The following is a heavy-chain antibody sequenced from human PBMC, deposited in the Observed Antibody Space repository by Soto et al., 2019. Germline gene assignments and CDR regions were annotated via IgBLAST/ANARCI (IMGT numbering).Heavy chain of an antibody. J-gene: IGHJ4*02. CDR3: ARRHGSCFDY. Sequence: QVQLQESGPGLVKPSETLSLTCTVSGGSISSYYWSWIRQPPGKGLEWIGYIYYIGSTNYYPSLKSRVTISVDTPKNQFALKLSSGTAADTAVYYCARRHGSCFDYWGQGTLVTVSS. V-gene: IGHV4-59*08. CDR1: GGSISSYY. CDR2: IYYIGST.